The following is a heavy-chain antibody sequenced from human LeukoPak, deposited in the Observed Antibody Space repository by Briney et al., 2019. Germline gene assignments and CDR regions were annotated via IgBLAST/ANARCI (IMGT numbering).Heavy chain of an antibody. CDR3: ARHSPVGIFYFDY. V-gene: IGHV4-59*08. D-gene: IGHD1-26*01. J-gene: IGHJ4*02. Sequence: SETLSLTCTISGGSVSDYYWSWIRQSPGKGLEWIGYIYHTGSTSYSPSLKSRVTISADTSQNQFSLKLSSVTAADTAVYYCARHSPVGIFYFDYWGQGTLVTASS. CDR1: GGSVSDYY. CDR2: IYHTGST.